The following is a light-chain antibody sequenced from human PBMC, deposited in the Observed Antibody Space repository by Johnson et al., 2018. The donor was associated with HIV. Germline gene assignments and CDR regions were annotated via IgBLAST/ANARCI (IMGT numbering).Light chain of an antibody. V-gene: IGLV1-51*01. J-gene: IGLJ1*01. CDR3: GTWDSSLSAFYV. CDR1: SSNIGSNY. Sequence: QPVLTQPPSVSAAPGQKVTISCSGSSSNIGSNYVSWYQQLPGTAPKLLIYDNNRRPSGTPDRFSGSKSGTSATLAITGLQTGDEADYYCGTWDSSLSAFYVFGTGTKVTVL. CDR2: DNN.